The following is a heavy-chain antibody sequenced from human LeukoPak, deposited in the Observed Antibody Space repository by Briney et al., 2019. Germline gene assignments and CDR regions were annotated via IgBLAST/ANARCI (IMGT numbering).Heavy chain of an antibody. D-gene: IGHD6-13*01. Sequence: GGSLRLSCAASGFTFGSYWMSWVRQAPGKGLEWVANIKQDGSEKYYVDSVKGRFTISRDNAKNSLYLQMNSLRVEDTAVYYCARGGTTAAAEDYWGQGTLVTVSS. CDR2: IKQDGSEK. V-gene: IGHV3-7*01. J-gene: IGHJ4*02. CDR1: GFTFGSYW. CDR3: ARGGTTAAAEDY.